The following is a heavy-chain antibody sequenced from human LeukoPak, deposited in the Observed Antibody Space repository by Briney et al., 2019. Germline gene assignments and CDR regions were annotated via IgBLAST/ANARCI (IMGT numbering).Heavy chain of an antibody. Sequence: GGSLRLSCSASGFTFSTYAMHWVRHARGKGLEFVSSITSNGDNIFYADSVKGRFTISRDNSKNTLYLQMSSLRAEDTAVYYCVKRRDCSVTYDYWGQGTLVTVSS. V-gene: IGHV3-64D*09. D-gene: IGHD3-10*02. J-gene: IGHJ4*02. CDR3: VKRRDCSVTYDY. CDR2: ITSNGDNI. CDR1: GFTFSTYA.